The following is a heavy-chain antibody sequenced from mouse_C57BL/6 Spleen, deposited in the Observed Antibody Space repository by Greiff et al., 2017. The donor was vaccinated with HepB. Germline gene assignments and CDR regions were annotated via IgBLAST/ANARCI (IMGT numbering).Heavy chain of an antibody. CDR2: IYPSDSET. V-gene: IGHV1-61*01. CDR1: GYTFTSYW. J-gene: IGHJ4*01. Sequence: QVQLQQPGAELVRPGSSVKLSCKASGYTFTSYWMDWVKQRPGQGLEWIGNIYPSDSETHYNQKFKDKATLTVDKSSSTAYMQLSSLTSEDSAVYYCARFPFTTVVAPYAMDYWGQGTSVTVSS. D-gene: IGHD1-1*01. CDR3: ARFPFTTVVAPYAMDY.